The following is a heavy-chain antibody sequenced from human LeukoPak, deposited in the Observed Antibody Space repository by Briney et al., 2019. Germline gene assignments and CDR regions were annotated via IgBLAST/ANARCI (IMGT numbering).Heavy chain of an antibody. J-gene: IGHJ4*02. CDR1: GFTFSSYG. CDR2: IRYDGSNK. D-gene: IGHD2-2*01. Sequence: PGGSLRLSCAASGFTFSSYGMHWVRQAPGKGLEWVAFIRYDGSNKYYADSVKGRFTISRDNSKNTLYLQMNSLRAEDTAVYYCARDQGYCGSTDCIRWHDYWGQGTLVTVSS. V-gene: IGHV3-30*02. CDR3: ARDQGYCGSTDCIRWHDY.